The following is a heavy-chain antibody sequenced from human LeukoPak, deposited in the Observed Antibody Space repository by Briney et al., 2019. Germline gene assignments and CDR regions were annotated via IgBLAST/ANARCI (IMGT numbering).Heavy chain of an antibody. CDR3: ARSLGSGTYDG. D-gene: IGHD1-26*01. CDR1: GFIFSAYE. Sequence: GGSLRLSCAASGFIFSAYEMNWVRQAPGKGLEWVSCFYSGESTFYADSVQGRFTISRDISKNTVYLQMDRLRADDTAVYYCARSLGSGTYDGWGQGTLVTVSS. CDR2: FYSGEST. V-gene: IGHV3-53*01. J-gene: IGHJ4*02.